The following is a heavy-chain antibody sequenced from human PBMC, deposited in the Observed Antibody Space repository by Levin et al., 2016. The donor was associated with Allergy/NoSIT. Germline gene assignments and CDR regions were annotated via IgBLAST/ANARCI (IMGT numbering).Heavy chain of an antibody. CDR3: TTARSLFLLSGDWFDP. D-gene: IGHD3-10*01. Sequence: WIRQPPGKGLEWVGRIKSKTDGGTTDYAAPVKGRFTISRDDSKNTLYLQMNSLKTEDTAVYYCTTARSLFLLSGDWFDPWGQGTLVTVSS. CDR2: IKSKTDGGTT. V-gene: IGHV3-15*01. J-gene: IGHJ5*02.